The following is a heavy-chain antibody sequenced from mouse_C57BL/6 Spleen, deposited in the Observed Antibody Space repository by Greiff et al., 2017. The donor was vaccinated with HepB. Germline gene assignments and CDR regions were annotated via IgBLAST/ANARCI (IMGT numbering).Heavy chain of an antibody. V-gene: IGHV1-64*01. J-gene: IGHJ2*01. Sequence: VKLMESGAELVKPGASVKLSCKASGYTFTSYWMHWVKQRPGQGLEWIGMIHPNSGSTNYNEKFKSKATLTVDKSSSTAYMQLSSLTSEYSAVYYCARYYYGVDYWGQGTTLTVSS. D-gene: IGHD1-1*01. CDR3: ARYYYGVDY. CDR2: IHPNSGST. CDR1: GYTFTSYW.